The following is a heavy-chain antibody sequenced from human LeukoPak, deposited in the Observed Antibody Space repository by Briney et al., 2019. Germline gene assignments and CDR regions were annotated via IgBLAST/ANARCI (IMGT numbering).Heavy chain of an antibody. CDR1: GYTFNGYY. J-gene: IGHJ6*03. Sequence: ASVKVSCKASGYTFNGYYMHWVRQAPGQGLEWVGWTNPNSGGTNYAQKFQGRVTMTRDTSISTAYMELSRLRSDDTAVYYCARGMEPYYYMDVWGKGTTVTVSS. CDR2: TNPNSGGT. V-gene: IGHV1-2*02. CDR3: ARGMEPYYYMDV. D-gene: IGHD1-26*01.